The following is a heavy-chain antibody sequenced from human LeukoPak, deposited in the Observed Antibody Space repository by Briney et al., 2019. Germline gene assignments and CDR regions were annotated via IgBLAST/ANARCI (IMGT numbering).Heavy chain of an antibody. CDR2: ISGSGGST. Sequence: GGSLRLSCAASGFTFSSYAMSWVRQAPGKGLEWVSAISGSGGSTHYADSVKGRTTFSRANNNNTSHLQMNRIRADATVFYYSGKDGIWNWCDPWGQGTLVSVSS. CDR1: GFTFSSYA. J-gene: IGHJ5*02. V-gene: IGHV3-23*01. CDR3: GKDGIWNWCDP. D-gene: IGHD1-26*01.